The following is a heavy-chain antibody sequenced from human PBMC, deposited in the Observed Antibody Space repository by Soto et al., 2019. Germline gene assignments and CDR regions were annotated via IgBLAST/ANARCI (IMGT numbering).Heavy chain of an antibody. V-gene: IGHV5-51*01. CDR2: IYPGDSDT. CDR3: ARHGPTEYYYYMDV. Sequence: GESLKISCKASGYSFDLNWIGWVRQVPGKGLEWMGIIYPGDSDTRYSPSFQGQVTISADKSISTASLQWSSLKASDTAMYYCARHGPTEYYYYMDVWGKGTTVTVSS. CDR1: GYSFDLNW. J-gene: IGHJ6*03.